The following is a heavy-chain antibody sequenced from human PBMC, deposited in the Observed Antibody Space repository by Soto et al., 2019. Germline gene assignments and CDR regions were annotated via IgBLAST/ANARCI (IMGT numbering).Heavy chain of an antibody. CDR2: IYHSGST. CDR1: GGSISSGGYS. CDR3: ARNSIEASGQILYYYYGMDV. V-gene: IGHV4-30-2*01. D-gene: IGHD6-6*01. Sequence: SETLSLTCAVSGGSISSGGYSWSWIRQPPGKGLEWIGYIYHSGSTYYNPSLKSRVTISVDRSKNQFSLKLSSVTAADTAVYYCARNSIEASGQILYYYYGMDVWGQGTTVTVSS. J-gene: IGHJ6*02.